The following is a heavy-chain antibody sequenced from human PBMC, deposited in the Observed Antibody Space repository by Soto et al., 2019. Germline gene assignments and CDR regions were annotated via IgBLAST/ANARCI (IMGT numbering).Heavy chain of an antibody. D-gene: IGHD1-1*01. CDR3: ARGRYGDY. J-gene: IGHJ4*02. CDR2: ISAHNGNT. Sequence: QVHLVQSGAEVKKPGASLKVSCKGSGYDFTTYGITWVRQAPGQGLEWMAWISAHNGNTDYAQKLQGRVTVTRDTSTSTAYMELRSLRSDDTAVYYGARGRYGDYWGQGALVTVSS. CDR1: GYDFTTYG. V-gene: IGHV1-18*01.